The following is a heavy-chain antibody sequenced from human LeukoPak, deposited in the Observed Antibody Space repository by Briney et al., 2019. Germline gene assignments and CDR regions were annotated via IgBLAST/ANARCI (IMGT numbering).Heavy chain of an antibody. CDR3: AREVTYYYDSSGRHMDV. J-gene: IGHJ6*02. V-gene: IGHV3-21*01. D-gene: IGHD3-22*01. Sequence: GGPLRLSCAASGFTVSSNSMNWVRQAPGKGLEWVSSISSSSSYIYYADSVKGRFTISRDNSKNTLYLQMNSLRAEDMAVYYCAREVTYYYDSSGRHMDVWGQGTTVTVSS. CDR1: GFTVSSNS. CDR2: ISSSSSYI.